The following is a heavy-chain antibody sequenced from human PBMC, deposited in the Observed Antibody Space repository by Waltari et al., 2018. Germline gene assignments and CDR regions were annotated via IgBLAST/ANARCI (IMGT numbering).Heavy chain of an antibody. CDR2: ISGRGGST. V-gene: IGHV3-23*01. CDR3: ARPADYYDSSGYYQNWFDP. D-gene: IGHD3-22*01. Sequence: EVQLLESGGGLVQPGGSLRLSCAASGFTFSSYAMSWVRQAPGKGREWVSAISGRGGSTYYADSVKGRFTISRDKSKNTLYLQMNSLRAEDTAVYYCARPADYYDSSGYYQNWFDPWGQGTLVTVSS. J-gene: IGHJ5*02. CDR1: GFTFSSYA.